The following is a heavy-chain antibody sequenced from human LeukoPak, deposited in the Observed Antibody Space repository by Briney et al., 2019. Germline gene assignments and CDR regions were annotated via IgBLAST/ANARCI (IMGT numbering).Heavy chain of an antibody. CDR2: TYYSGST. CDR3: ARGVYIAAAQYAY. V-gene: IGHV4-59*01. Sequence: MTSETLSLTCTVSGGSISSYYWSWIRQPPGKGLEWIGYTYYSGSTNYNPSLKSRVTISVDTSKNQFSLKLSSVTAADTAVYYCARGVYIAAAQYAYWGQGTLVTVSS. CDR1: GGSISSYY. J-gene: IGHJ4*02. D-gene: IGHD6-13*01.